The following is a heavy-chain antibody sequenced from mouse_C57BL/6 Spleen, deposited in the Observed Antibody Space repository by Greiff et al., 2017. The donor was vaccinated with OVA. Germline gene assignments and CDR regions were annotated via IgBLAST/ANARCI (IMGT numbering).Heavy chain of an antibody. J-gene: IGHJ1*03. CDR2: IHPNSGST. CDR3: ASPPFHYYGSSYWYFDV. Sequence: VQLQQPGAELVKPGASVKLSCKASGYTFTSYWMHWVKQRPGQGLEWIGMIHPNSGSTNYNEKFKSKATLTVDKSSSTAYMQLSSLTSEDSAVYYCASPPFHYYGSSYWYFDVWGTGTTVTVSS. D-gene: IGHD1-1*01. CDR1: GYTFTSYW. V-gene: IGHV1-64*01.